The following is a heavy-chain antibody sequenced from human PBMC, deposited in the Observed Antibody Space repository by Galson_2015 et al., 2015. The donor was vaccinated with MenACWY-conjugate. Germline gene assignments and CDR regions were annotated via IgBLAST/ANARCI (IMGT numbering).Heavy chain of an antibody. CDR3: ARAAGERVSGGGLPFDY. V-gene: IGHV1-69*13. Sequence: SVTVSCKASGGTFSNYAIRWVRQASGHGPEWMGGITPLFGTANYAQTFQGRVTITADEPTRTVYMELSSLRYDDTAVYYCARAAGERVSGGGLPFDYWGQGTLVTVSS. CDR1: GGTFSNYA. J-gene: IGHJ4*02. CDR2: ITPLFGTA. D-gene: IGHD6-19*01.